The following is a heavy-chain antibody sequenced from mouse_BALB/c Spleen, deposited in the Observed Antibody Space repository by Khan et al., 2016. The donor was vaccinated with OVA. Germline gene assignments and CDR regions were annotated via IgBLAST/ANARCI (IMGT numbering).Heavy chain of an antibody. J-gene: IGHJ3*01. CDR1: GFSLTNYG. CDR3: ARPYYGSAWFAY. Sequence: QVQLKQSGPGLVAPSQSLSITCTVSGFSLTNYGVHWVRQPPREGLEWLGVIWAGGSTNYNSALMSRLSTSKENSKSQVFLKMNSLQTNDTAMYYCARPYYGSAWFAYWGQGTLVTVSA. V-gene: IGHV2-9*02. CDR2: IWAGGST. D-gene: IGHD1-1*01.